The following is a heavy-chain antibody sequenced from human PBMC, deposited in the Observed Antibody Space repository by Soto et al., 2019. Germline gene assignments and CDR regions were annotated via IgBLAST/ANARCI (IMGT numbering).Heavy chain of an antibody. CDR2: IHNSGTS. J-gene: IGHJ4*02. CDR3: VREERIAAPQLDY. V-gene: IGHV4-30-4*08. CDR1: GGSIEGSDGH. Sequence: TLCLTCTVSGGSIEGSDGHWSWTRQSPAKGLEWIGYIHNSGTSFYNPSLRGRVTVTLDTSRSQFSLTLASVTAADTAVYYCVREERIAAPQLDYWGQGIPVTVSS. D-gene: IGHD6-6*01.